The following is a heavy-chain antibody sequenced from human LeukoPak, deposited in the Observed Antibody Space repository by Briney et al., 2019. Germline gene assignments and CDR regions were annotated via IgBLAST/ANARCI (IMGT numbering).Heavy chain of an antibody. J-gene: IGHJ4*02. CDR1: GFTFSSYW. V-gene: IGHV3-7*04. Sequence: GGSLRLSCVASGFTFSSYWMNWVRQAPGKGLEWVAIIKPDGSEKFYADSVRDRFTISRDNAKNSLYLQMNSLRADDTAVYYCARGGPWSWDNGGQGTWVPVS. D-gene: IGHD2-8*02. CDR3: ARGGPWSWDN. CDR2: IKPDGSEK.